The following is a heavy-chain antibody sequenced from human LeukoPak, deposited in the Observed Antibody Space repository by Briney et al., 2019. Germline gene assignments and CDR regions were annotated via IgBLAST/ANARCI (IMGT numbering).Heavy chain of an antibody. CDR2: ISSSSSYI. CDR1: GFTFSSYS. CDR3: ARSGGQQLVLGDYYYYMDV. Sequence: GGSLRLSCAASGFTFSSYSMNWVRQAPGKGLEWVSSISSSSSYIYYADSVKGRFTISRDNAKNSLYLQMNSLRAEDTAVYYCARSGGQQLVLGDYYYYMDVWGKGTTVTVSS. V-gene: IGHV3-21*01. J-gene: IGHJ6*03. D-gene: IGHD6-13*01.